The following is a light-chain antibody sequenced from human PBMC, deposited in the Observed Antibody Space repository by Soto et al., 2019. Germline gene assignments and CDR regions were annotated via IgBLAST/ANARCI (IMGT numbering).Light chain of an antibody. J-gene: IGLJ2*01. CDR1: SSDIGSYTR. V-gene: IGLV2-18*02. Sequence: QSALTQPPSVSGSPGLSVTISCTGSSSDIGSYTRVSWYQQPPASAPKLLIYEVTRRASGAPDRFSGSASGNTASLTISGVKAEDEADYYCSSYTSFDTVIFGGGTQLTVL. CDR2: EVT. CDR3: SSYTSFDTVI.